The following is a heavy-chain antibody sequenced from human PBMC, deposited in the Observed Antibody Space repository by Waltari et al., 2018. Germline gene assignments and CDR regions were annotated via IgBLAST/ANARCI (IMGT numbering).Heavy chain of an antibody. J-gene: IGHJ6*03. CDR3: ARAPNSVVPAALYYYYMDV. CDR2: SIPSVGTA. CDR1: GGTFSSYA. Sequence: QVQLVQSGAEVKKPGSSVKVSCKASGGTFSSYAISWVRQAPGQGLEWMGGSIPSVGTANYAQKFQGRVTITADKSTSTAYMELSSLRSEDTAVYYCARAPNSVVPAALYYYYMDVWGKGTTVTVSS. D-gene: IGHD2-2*01. V-gene: IGHV1-69*14.